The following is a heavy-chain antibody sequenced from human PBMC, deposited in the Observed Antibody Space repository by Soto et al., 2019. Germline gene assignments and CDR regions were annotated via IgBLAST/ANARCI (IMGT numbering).Heavy chain of an antibody. CDR2: INPNSGGT. J-gene: IGHJ3*02. Sequence: ASGKVSCKASGYTFTGYYMHWVRQAPGQGLEWMGWINPNSGGTNYAQKFQGWVTMTRDMSISTAYMELSRLRSDDTAVYYCARGTAGMDDAFYIWGQGTMVTVSS. V-gene: IGHV1-2*04. D-gene: IGHD6-19*01. CDR1: GYTFTGYY. CDR3: ARGTAGMDDAFYI.